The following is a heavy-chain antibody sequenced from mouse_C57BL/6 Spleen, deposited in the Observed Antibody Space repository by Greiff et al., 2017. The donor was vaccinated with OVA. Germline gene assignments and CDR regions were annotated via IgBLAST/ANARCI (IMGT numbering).Heavy chain of an antibody. D-gene: IGHD1-3*01. Sequence: QVQLQQPGAELVMPGASVKLSCKASGYTFTSYWMHWVKQRPGQGLEWIGEFDPSDSSTNYNQKFKGKTTLTVDKSSSTAYMQLSSLTSEDSAVDYCAKSGASGYFAYWGQGTTLTVSS. J-gene: IGHJ2*01. CDR2: FDPSDSST. CDR1: GYTFTSYW. V-gene: IGHV1-69*01. CDR3: AKSGASGYFAY.